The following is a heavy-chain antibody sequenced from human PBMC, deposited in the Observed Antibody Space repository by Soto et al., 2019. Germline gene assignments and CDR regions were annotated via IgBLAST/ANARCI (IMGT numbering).Heavy chain of an antibody. CDR1: GFTFSSYW. Sequence: GGSLRLSCAASGFTFSSYWMSWVRQAPGKGLEWVANIKQDGSEKYYVDSVKGRFTISRDNAKNSLYLQMNSLRAEDTAVYYCARRSAGGYYLPYYYYYMDVWGKGTTVTVSS. J-gene: IGHJ6*03. V-gene: IGHV3-7*01. D-gene: IGHD3-3*01. CDR3: ARRSAGGYYLPYYYYYMDV. CDR2: IKQDGSEK.